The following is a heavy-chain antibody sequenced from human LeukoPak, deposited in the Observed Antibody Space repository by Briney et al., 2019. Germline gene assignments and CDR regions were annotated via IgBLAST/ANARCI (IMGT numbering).Heavy chain of an antibody. J-gene: IGHJ4*02. CDR3: VAMLRGVGY. V-gene: IGHV3-72*01. D-gene: IGHD3-10*01. Sequence: GGSLRLSCAASGFTFSDHYMDWVRQAPGKGLEWVGRIRNKANSYTTEYAASVKGRFTISRDDSKNSLYLQVNSLKTEDTAVYYCVAMLRGVGYRGQGTLVTVSS. CDR2: IRNKANSYTT. CDR1: GFTFSDHY.